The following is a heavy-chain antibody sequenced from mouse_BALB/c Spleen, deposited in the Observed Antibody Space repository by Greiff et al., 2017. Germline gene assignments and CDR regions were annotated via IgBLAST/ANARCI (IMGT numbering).Heavy chain of an antibody. D-gene: IGHD2-4*01. CDR2: ISTYYGDA. CDR1: GYSFTDYA. V-gene: IGHV1S137*01. CDR3: EREITKDFDV. Sequence: QVQLQQSGAELVRPGVSVNISCTGSGYSFTDYAMHWVKQSHAKSLEWIGVISTYYGDASYNQKFTSKATMTVDKSSSTTYMELAKLTSEDSAIYYCEREITKDFDVWGEGTTVTVSS. J-gene: IGHJ1*01.